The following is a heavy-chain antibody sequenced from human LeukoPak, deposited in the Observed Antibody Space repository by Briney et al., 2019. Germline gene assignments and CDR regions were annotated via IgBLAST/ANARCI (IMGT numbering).Heavy chain of an antibody. CDR3: ARAGVPAAGCYYSGMDV. CDR2: IGTAGDT. Sequence: AGGSLRLSCAASGFTFSSYDMHWVRQATGKGLECVSAIGTAGDTYYPGSVKGRFTISRENAKNSLYLQMNSLRAGDTAVYYCARAGVPAAGCYYSGMDVWGQGTTVTVSS. CDR1: GFTFSSYD. V-gene: IGHV3-13*01. D-gene: IGHD2-2*01. J-gene: IGHJ6*02.